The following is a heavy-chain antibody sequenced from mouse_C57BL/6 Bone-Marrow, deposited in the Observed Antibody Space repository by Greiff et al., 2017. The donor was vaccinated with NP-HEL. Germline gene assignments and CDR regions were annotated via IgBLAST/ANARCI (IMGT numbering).Heavy chain of an antibody. CDR3: ARQPTLYYFDY. J-gene: IGHJ2*01. CDR1: GYTFTSYW. Sequence: QVQLQQPGAELVKPGASVKLSCKASGYTFTSYWVHWVKQRPGQGLEWIGMIHPNSGSTNYNEKFKSKATLTVDTSSSTAYMQLSSLTSEDSAVYYCARQPTLYYFDYWGQGTTLTVSS. CDR2: IHPNSGST. D-gene: IGHD6-1*01. V-gene: IGHV1-64*01.